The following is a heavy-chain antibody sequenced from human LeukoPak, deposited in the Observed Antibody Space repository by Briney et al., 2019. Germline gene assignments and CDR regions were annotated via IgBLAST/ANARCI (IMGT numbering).Heavy chain of an antibody. Sequence: GGSLRLSCAVSGFNLNSYAMHWVRQAPGKGLEWVAVIRHDEANSFYADSVQGRFTISRDTSKKLLYLQMNSLRGEDTAVYYCAKEYTPSSPLGELDSWGQGTLVTGSS. J-gene: IGHJ4*02. D-gene: IGHD6-6*01. CDR2: IRHDEANS. V-gene: IGHV3-30*02. CDR1: GFNLNSYA. CDR3: AKEYTPSSPLGELDS.